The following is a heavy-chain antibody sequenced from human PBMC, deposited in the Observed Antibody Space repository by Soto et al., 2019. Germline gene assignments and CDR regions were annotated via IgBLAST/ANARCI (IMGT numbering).Heavy chain of an antibody. D-gene: IGHD3-22*01. J-gene: IGHJ4*02. CDR1: GFTFPTCW. Sequence: GGSLSPSSEASGFTFPTCWMTWVRQWPGKGLEWVANINKDGSEKFYVDSVKGRFTISRDNAKNSLFLQMNSLRAEDTAVYYCATRPCEVNYYGVFDYWGQGALVTVSS. V-gene: IGHV3-7*03. CDR2: INKDGSEK. CDR3: ATRPCEVNYYGVFDY.